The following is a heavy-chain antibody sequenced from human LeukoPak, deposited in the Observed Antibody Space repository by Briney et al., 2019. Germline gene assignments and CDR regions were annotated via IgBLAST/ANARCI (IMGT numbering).Heavy chain of an antibody. V-gene: IGHV3-23*01. CDR2: ISGSGDST. CDR1: GFTFSSYA. CDR3: SRDWDGSGTSLDY. J-gene: IGHJ4*02. D-gene: IGHD3-10*01. Sequence: PGGSLRLSCAASGFTFSSYAMSWVRQAPGKGLEWVSVISGSGDSTCCAGSVKGRFTISRDNAKNSLYLQMNSPRAEDTAVYYRSRDWDGSGTSLDYWGQGTLVTVSS.